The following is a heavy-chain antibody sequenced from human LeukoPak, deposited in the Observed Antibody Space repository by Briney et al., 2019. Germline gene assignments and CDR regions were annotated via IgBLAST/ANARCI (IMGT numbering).Heavy chain of an antibody. CDR2: IYSGGST. V-gene: IGHV3-66*02. Sequence: GGSLRLSCAASGFTVSSNYMSWVRQAPGKGLEWVSVIYSGGSTCYADSVKGRFTISRDNSKNTLYLQMNSLRAEDTAVYYCASPGVVPAAMPYPRSDMDVWGKGTTVTVSS. CDR3: ASPGVVPAAMPYPRSDMDV. J-gene: IGHJ6*03. D-gene: IGHD2-2*01. CDR1: GFTVSSNY.